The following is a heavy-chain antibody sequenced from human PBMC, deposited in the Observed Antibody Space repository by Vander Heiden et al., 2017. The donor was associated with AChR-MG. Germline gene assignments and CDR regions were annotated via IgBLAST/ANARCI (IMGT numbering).Heavy chain of an antibody. J-gene: IGHJ4*02. CDR3: GRFCAVVVPLN. D-gene: IGHD3-22*01. V-gene: IGHV3-49*03. CDR1: GFTFGDYA. Sequence: EVHLVESGGGLVEPARSLRLPCTASGFTFGDYAMSWFRQAPGKGLEWVGFIRSKSYGGTTECAASVKGRFTISRDDSKSIAYLQMNSVKTEDTAVYYCGRFCAVVVPLNWGQGTLVTVSS. CDR2: IRSKSYGGTT.